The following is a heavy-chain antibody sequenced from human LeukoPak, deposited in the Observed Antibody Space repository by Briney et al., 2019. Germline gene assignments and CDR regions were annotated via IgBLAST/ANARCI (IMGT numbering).Heavy chain of an antibody. Sequence: PSETLSLTCTVSGGSISSSSYYWGWIRQPPGKGLEWIGSIYYSGSTYYNPSLKSRVTISVDTSKNQFSLKLSSVTAADTAVYYCAREVSVSSGWPHWGQGTLVTVSS. D-gene: IGHD6-19*01. V-gene: IGHV4-39*02. CDR3: AREVSVSSGWPH. CDR2: IYYSGST. CDR1: GGSISSSSYY. J-gene: IGHJ4*02.